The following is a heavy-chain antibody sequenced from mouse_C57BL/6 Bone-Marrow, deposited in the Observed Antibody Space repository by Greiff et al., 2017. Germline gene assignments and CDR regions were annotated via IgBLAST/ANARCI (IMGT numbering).Heavy chain of an antibody. V-gene: IGHV14-4*01. CDR1: GFNIKDDY. J-gene: IGHJ4*01. Sequence: EVQGVESGAELVRPGASVKLSCTASGFNIKDDYMHWVKQRPEQGLEWIGWIDPENGDTEYASKFPGKATITADTSSNTAYLQLSSLTSEVTAVYYSTSCDNEDYAMDYWGQGTSVTVSS. CDR2: IDPENGDT. D-gene: IGHD1-3*01. CDR3: TSCDNEDYAMDY.